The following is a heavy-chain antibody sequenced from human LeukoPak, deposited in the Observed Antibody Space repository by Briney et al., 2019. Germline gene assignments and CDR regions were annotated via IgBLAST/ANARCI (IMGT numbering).Heavy chain of an antibody. V-gene: IGHV1-2*02. D-gene: IGHD2-21*01. CDR2: INPSSGGT. CDR1: GYTFTGYY. Sequence: ASVKVSCTASGYTFTGYYMHWVRQAPGQGLEWMGWINPSSGGTNYAQKFQGRVTMTRDTSISTAYMELSRLRSDDTAVYYCARDCVVNWLDPWGQGTLVTVSS. CDR3: ARDCVVNWLDP. J-gene: IGHJ5*02.